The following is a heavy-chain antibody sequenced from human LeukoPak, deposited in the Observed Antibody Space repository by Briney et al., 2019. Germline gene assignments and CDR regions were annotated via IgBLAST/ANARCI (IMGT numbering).Heavy chain of an antibody. J-gene: IGHJ4*02. CDR2: ISGSGGST. CDR1: GFTFSSYA. CDR3: ARDMPYDYVWGSYRYSAYFDY. Sequence: GGSLRLSCAASGFTFSSYAMSWVRQAPGKGLEWVSAISGSGGSTYYADSVKGRFTISRDNSKNTLYLQMNSLRAEDTAVYYCARDMPYDYVWGSYRYSAYFDYWGQGTLVTVSS. D-gene: IGHD3-16*02. V-gene: IGHV3-23*01.